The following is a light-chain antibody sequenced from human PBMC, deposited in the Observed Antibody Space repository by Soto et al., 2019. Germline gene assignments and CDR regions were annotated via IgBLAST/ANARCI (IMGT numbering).Light chain of an antibody. CDR3: SSYTTRVNWV. CDR1: RSDVGGHNF. Sequence: QSALTQPASVSGSPGQSITISCNVGRSDVGGHNFVSWFQQHPGKAPKFIIYGVSNRPSGISNRFSGSKSGNTASLTISGLQPEDEADYYCSSYTTRVNWVFGGGTKLTVL. CDR2: GVS. J-gene: IGLJ3*02. V-gene: IGLV2-14*01.